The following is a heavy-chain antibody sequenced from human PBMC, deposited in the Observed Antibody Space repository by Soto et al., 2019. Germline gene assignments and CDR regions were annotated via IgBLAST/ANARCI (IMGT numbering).Heavy chain of an antibody. Sequence: PGGSLRLSCAASGFTVSSNYMSWVRQAPGKGLEWVSVIYSDGSTYYADSVKGRFTISRHNSKNTLYLQMNSLRAEDTAVYYCARGYDFWSGYYYPYGMDVWGQGTTVTVSS. CDR1: GFTVSSNY. D-gene: IGHD3-3*01. V-gene: IGHV3-53*04. CDR2: IYSDGST. CDR3: ARGYDFWSGYYYPYGMDV. J-gene: IGHJ6*02.